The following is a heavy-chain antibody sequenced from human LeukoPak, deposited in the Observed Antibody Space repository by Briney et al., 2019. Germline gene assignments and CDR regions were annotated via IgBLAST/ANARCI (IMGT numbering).Heavy chain of an antibody. CDR1: GFTFSSYA. Sequence: PGGSLRLSCAASGFTFSSYAMSWVRQAPGKGLEWVSAISSSGGSTYYADSVKGRFTISRDNSKSTLYLQMNSLRAEDTAVYYCATRMWKRDPLDYWGQGTLVTVSS. V-gene: IGHV3-23*01. D-gene: IGHD1-1*01. CDR3: ATRMWKRDPLDY. J-gene: IGHJ4*02. CDR2: ISSSGGST.